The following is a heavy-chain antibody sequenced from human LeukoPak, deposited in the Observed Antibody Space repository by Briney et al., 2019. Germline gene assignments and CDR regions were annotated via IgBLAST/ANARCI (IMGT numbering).Heavy chain of an antibody. CDR1: GFTFSSYA. J-gene: IGHJ3*02. V-gene: IGHV3-23*01. D-gene: IGHD3-10*01. Sequence: GGSLRLSRAASGFTFSSYAMSWVRQAPGKGLEWVSAISGSGGSTYYADSVKGRFTISRDSSKNTLYLQMNSLRAEDTAVYYCAKDTTLIRGRTRGGAFDIWGQGTMVTVSS. CDR2: ISGSGGST. CDR3: AKDTTLIRGRTRGGAFDI.